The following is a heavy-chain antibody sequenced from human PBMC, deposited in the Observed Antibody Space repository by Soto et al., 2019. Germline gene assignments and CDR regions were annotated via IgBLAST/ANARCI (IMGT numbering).Heavy chain of an antibody. V-gene: IGHV3-33*01. CDR3: ARVVITGTTFRGLDY. Sequence: QVQLVESGGGVVQPGRSLRLSCAASGFTFSSYGMHWVRQAPGKGLEWVALIWFDGSNKYYADSVKGRFTISRDNSRNTLYLQMNRLSAEDTAIYYCARVVITGTTFRGLDYWGQGTLVTVSS. J-gene: IGHJ4*02. D-gene: IGHD1-20*01. CDR2: IWFDGSNK. CDR1: GFTFSSYG.